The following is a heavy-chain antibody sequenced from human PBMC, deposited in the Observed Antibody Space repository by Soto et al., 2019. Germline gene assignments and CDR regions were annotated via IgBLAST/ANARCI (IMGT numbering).Heavy chain of an antibody. Sequence: GGSLRLSCAASGFTFSSYAMSWVRQAPGKGLEWVSAISGSGGSTYYADSVKGRFTISRDNSKNTLYLQMNSLRAEDTAVYYCAKTAPPYCGGDCSVAYWGQGTLVTVSS. V-gene: IGHV3-23*01. D-gene: IGHD2-21*02. CDR2: ISGSGGST. J-gene: IGHJ4*02. CDR3: AKTAPPYCGGDCSVAY. CDR1: GFTFSSYA.